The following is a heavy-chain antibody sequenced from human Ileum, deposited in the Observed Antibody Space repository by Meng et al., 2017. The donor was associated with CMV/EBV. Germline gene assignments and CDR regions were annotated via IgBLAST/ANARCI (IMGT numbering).Heavy chain of an antibody. J-gene: IGHJ4*02. CDR2: MRYTGST. CDR3: ARCGHRYDDSGAAIDF. V-gene: IGHV4-39*07. CDR1: GDSFSTTSHY. Sequence: QLRRQESGPGLVKPSETLFLTCTVSGDSFSTTSHYWGWIRQPPGKGLEWIGSMRYTGSTYYAPSLKSRVTISIDTSKNQLSLKLTSVTAADTAVYYCARCGHRYDDSGAAIDFWGQGTLVTVSS. D-gene: IGHD3-22*01.